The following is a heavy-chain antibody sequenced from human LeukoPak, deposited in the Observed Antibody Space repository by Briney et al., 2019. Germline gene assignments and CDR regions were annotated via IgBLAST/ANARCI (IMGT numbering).Heavy chain of an antibody. CDR3: TTDSSGYYYDPYYFDY. V-gene: IGHV3-15*01. D-gene: IGHD3-22*01. CDR2: IKSKTDGGTT. CDR1: GFTFSNAW. Sequence: GGSLRLSCAASGFTFSNAWMSWVRQAPGKGLEWVGRIKSKTDGGTTDYTAPVKGRFTISRDDSKNTLYLQMNSLKTEDTAVYYCTTDSSGYYYDPYYFDYWGQGTLVTVSS. J-gene: IGHJ4*02.